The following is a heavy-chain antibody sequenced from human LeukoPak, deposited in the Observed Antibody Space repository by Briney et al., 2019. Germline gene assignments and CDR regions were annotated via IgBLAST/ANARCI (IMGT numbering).Heavy chain of an antibody. CDR2: IRYDGSSK. CDR3: AKDLGDYGSGSYHCMDV. Sequence: GSLRLSCAASGFTFSRYGMHWVRQAPGKGLEWVAFIRYDGSSKYYADSVKGRLTISRDNSKNTLYVQMNSLRAEDTAVYYCAKDLGDYGSGSYHCMDVWGKGTTVTVSS. D-gene: IGHD3-10*01. J-gene: IGHJ6*03. V-gene: IGHV3-30*02. CDR1: GFTFSRYG.